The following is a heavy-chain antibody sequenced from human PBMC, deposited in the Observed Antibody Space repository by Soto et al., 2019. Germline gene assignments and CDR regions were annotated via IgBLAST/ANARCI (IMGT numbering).Heavy chain of an antibody. CDR1: GFTFSSYG. J-gene: IGHJ4*02. D-gene: IGHD1-26*01. CDR2: ISYDGSNK. V-gene: IGHV3-30*18. Sequence: GGSLRLSCAASGFTFSSYGMHWARQAPGKGLEWVAVISYDGSNKYYADSVKGRFTISRDNSKNTLYLQMNSLRAEDTAVYYCAKDLKWELSCVDYWGQGTLVTVSS. CDR3: AKDLKWELSCVDY.